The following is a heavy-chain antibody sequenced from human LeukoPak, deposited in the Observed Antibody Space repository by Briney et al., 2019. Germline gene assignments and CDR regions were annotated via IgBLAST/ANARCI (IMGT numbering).Heavy chain of an antibody. J-gene: IGHJ4*02. D-gene: IGHD6-19*01. CDR1: GFTFSSYE. V-gene: IGHV3-48*03. CDR3: AKDVAVAGTDFFDY. CDR2: ISSSGNTI. Sequence: GRSLRLSCAASGFTFSSYEMNWVRQAPGKGLEWVSYISSSGNTIYYADSVKGRFTISRDNAKNSLYLQMNSLRVEDTAEYYSAKDVAVAGTDFFDYWRQGTVVTVSS.